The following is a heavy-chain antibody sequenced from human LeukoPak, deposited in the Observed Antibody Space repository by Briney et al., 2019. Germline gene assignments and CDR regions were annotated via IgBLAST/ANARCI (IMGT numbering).Heavy chain of an antibody. CDR1: GLTFGSYS. D-gene: IGHD1-7*01. Sequence: PGGSLRLSCAASGLTFGSYSMNWVRQAPGKGLEWISYISRNLRPIYYADSVKGRFTISRDNAKNSLYLQMNSLRAEETAMYYCATGELGGDYWGQGTLVTVSS. CDR2: ISRNLRPI. CDR3: ATGELGGDY. V-gene: IGHV3-48*01. J-gene: IGHJ4*02.